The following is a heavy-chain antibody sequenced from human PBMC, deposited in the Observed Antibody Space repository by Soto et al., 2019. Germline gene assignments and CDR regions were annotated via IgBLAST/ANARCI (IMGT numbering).Heavy chain of an antibody. CDR2: PSVDGSSK. CDR3: VRDAAGSFDH. D-gene: IGHD3-10*01. CDR1: GFTFSNQW. J-gene: IGHJ4*01. Sequence: EMQLVESGGGLVQPGGSLRLSCAASGFTFSNQWMSWVRQAPGKGLEWVAKPSVDGSSKSYVDSVKGRFTISRDNARNSLYLQMDGLRVEDTAVYHCVRDAAGSFDHWGHGTMVTVSS. V-gene: IGHV3-7*01.